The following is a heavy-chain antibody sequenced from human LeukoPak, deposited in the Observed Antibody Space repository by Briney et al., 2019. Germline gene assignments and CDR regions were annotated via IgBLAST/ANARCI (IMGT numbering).Heavy chain of an antibody. CDR2: IYYTGGT. J-gene: IGHJ4*02. D-gene: IGHD4-11*01. CDR1: GGSINNYY. CDR3: ARVNTDYRESLDY. V-gene: IGHV4-59*12. Sequence: SETLSLTCTVPGGSINNYYWNWIRQSPGKGLEWMGSIYYTGGTNNNPSLKGRVTLSVDTSKNQFSLKLTSVTASDTAVYYCARVNTDYRESLDYWGQGTLVTVSS.